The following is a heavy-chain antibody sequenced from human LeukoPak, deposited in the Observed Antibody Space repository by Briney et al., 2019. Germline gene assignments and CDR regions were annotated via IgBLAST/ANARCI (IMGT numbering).Heavy chain of an antibody. V-gene: IGHV1-18*01. CDR3: ARAFVVPYYYYGMDV. J-gene: IGHJ6*02. Sequence: ASVKVSCKASGYTFTSYGISWVRQAPGQGLEWMGWIRAYNGNTNYAQKLQGRVTMTTDTSTSTAYMELRSLRSDDTAVYYCARAFVVPYYYYGMDVWGQGTTVTVSS. CDR1: GYTFTSYG. CDR2: IRAYNGNT. D-gene: IGHD6-6*01.